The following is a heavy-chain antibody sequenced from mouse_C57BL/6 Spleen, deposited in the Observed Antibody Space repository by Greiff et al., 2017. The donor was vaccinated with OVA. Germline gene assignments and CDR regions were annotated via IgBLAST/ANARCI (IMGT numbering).Heavy chain of an antibody. Sequence: VQLQQSVAELVRPGASVKLSCTASGFTITNTYMHWVKQRPEQGLEWIGRIDPANGITTYDPKFQGTATIPADTSSNTPYLQLSSLTSEDTASYYCARSLLRYAGVAYWGQGTLVTVSA. J-gene: IGHJ3*01. V-gene: IGHV14-3*01. CDR1: GFTITNTY. D-gene: IGHD1-1*01. CDR2: IDPANGIT. CDR3: ARSLLRYAGVAY.